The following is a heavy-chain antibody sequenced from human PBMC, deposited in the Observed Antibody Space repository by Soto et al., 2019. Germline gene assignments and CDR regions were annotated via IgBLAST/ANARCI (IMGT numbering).Heavy chain of an antibody. J-gene: IGHJ6*02. CDR2: MNPNSGNT. CDR3: ASDVDTAMVTRSPYGMDV. V-gene: IGHV1-8*01. D-gene: IGHD5-18*01. Sequence: ASVKVSCKASGYTFTSYEINWVRQATGQGLEWMGWMNPNSGNTGYAQKFQGRVTMTRNTSISTAYMELSSLRSEDTAVYYCASDVDTAMVTRSPYGMDVWGQGTTVTVSS. CDR1: GYTFTSYE.